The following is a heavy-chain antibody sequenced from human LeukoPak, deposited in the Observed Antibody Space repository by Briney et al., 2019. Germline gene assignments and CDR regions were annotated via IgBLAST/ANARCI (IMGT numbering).Heavy chain of an antibody. CDR2: IIPIFGTA. CDR1: GGTFSSYA. V-gene: IGHV1-69*13. CDR3: ARKIVVVPAAIHFNYYGMDV. D-gene: IGHD2-2*01. Sequence: SVKVSCKASGGTFSSYAISWVRQAPGQGLEWMGGIIPIFGTANYAQKFQGRVTITADESTSTAYMELSSLRSEDTAVYYYARKIVVVPAAIHFNYYGMDVWGQGTTVTVSS. J-gene: IGHJ6*02.